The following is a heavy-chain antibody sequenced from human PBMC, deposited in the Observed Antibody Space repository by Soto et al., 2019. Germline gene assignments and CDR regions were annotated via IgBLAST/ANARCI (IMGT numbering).Heavy chain of an antibody. V-gene: IGHV1-3*01. Sequence: ASVKVSCKASGYTFTNYAIHWVRQAPGQRLEWMGWINAGNGKTKYSQNFQGRVTITRDTSASTVHMEVRSLRSDDTAVYYCAREGVAPYYYYAMDVWGEGTTDTVSS. CDR1: GYTFTNYA. J-gene: IGHJ6*04. CDR3: AREGVAPYYYYAMDV. CDR2: INAGNGKT. D-gene: IGHD5-12*01.